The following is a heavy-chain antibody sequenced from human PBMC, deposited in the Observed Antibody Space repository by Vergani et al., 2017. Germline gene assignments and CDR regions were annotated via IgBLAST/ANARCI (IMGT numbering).Heavy chain of an antibody. CDR2: IYYSWLT. J-gene: IGHJ5*02. D-gene: IGHD2-15*01. V-gene: IGHV4-39*07. CDR3: ASDTHRGQRADR. Sequence: QLHLQESGPGLVKPSETLSLTCTVSADSIISGSYYWGWIRQPPGKSLEWIGSIYYSWLTYYNPSLKSRVTISVDTSKKQFSLKVTSVTAADTAVYYCASDTHRGQRADRWGQGILVTVTS. CDR1: ADSIISGSYY.